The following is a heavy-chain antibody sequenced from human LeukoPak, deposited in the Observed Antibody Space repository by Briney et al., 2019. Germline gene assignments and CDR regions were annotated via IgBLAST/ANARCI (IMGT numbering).Heavy chain of an antibody. CDR1: GFTFSSYG. Sequence: HSGGSLRLSCAASGFTFSSYGIHSVRQAPGKGLEWVAFIRYDGSNKYYADSVKGRFTISRDNSKNTLYLQMNSLRAEDTAVYYCAKGPSGYSGYGTSYGYLFLSYYMDVWGKGTTVTISS. V-gene: IGHV3-30*02. CDR2: IRYDGSNK. J-gene: IGHJ6*03. CDR3: AKGPSGYSGYGTSYGYLFLSYYMDV. D-gene: IGHD5-12*01.